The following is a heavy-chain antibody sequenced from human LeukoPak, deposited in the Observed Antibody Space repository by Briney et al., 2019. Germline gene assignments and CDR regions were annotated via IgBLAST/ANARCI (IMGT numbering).Heavy chain of an antibody. J-gene: IGHJ4*02. Sequence: SVKVSCKASGGTFSSYAISWVRQSPGQGLEWTGRIIPILGIANYAQKFQGRVTITADKSTSTAYMELSSLRSEDTAVYYCAGTRGSGSYYNWFDYWGQGTLVTVSS. CDR2: IIPILGIA. D-gene: IGHD3-10*01. V-gene: IGHV1-69*04. CDR3: AGTRGSGSYYNWFDY. CDR1: GGTFSSYA.